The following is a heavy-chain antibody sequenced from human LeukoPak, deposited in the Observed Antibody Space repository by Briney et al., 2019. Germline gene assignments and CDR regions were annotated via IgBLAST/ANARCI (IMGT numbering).Heavy chain of an antibody. CDR2: IYSGGST. CDR3: ARDLDDFFDY. Sequence: GGSLRLSCAASGFTVSSNYMSWVRQAPGKGLEWVSVIYSGGSTYYADSVKGRFIISRDNSENTLYLQMNSLRAEDTAVYYCARDLDDFFDYWGQGTLVTVSS. J-gene: IGHJ4*02. V-gene: IGHV3-66*01. CDR1: GFTVSSNY.